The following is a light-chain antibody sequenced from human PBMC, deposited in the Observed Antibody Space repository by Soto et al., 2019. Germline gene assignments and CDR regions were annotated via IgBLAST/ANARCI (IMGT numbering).Light chain of an antibody. V-gene: IGKV3-20*01. CDR3: QQYGNSPWT. CDR2: GAS. Sequence: EIVLTQSPGTLSLSPGERATLSCRASQSVSNNYLAWYQQRPGQAPRLLTYGASSRAIGIPDRFSGSGSGTDFPLTINRLEPEDFAVYYCQQYGNSPWTFGQGTKVEIK. J-gene: IGKJ1*01. CDR1: QSVSNNY.